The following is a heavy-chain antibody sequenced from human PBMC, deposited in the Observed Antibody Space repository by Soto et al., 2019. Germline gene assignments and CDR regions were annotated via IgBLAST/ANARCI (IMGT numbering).Heavy chain of an antibody. CDR2: IYSSGST. CDR1: GGSISNYY. Sequence: PSETLSLTCTVSGGSISNYYWNWIRQSPGKGLEWIGYIYSSGSTHYNPSLQNRVTISIDTSKNQVSLKVNSVTAADTAVYYCARHVDTAMVTGKFDPWGQGTLVTVSS. CDR3: ARHVDTAMVTGKFDP. D-gene: IGHD5-18*01. J-gene: IGHJ5*02. V-gene: IGHV4-59*01.